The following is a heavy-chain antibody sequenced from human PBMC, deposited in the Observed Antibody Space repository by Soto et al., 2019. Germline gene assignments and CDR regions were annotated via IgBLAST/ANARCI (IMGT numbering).Heavy chain of an antibody. Sequence: WGPLRPSCAASGFTFSSYSMNWVRQAPGKGLEWVSYISSSSSTIYYADSVKGRFTISRDNAKNSLYLQMNSLRDEDTAVYYCARLLYDFWSGYYRRGPLDVWGQGTTVTVSS. CDR3: ARLLYDFWSGYYRRGPLDV. D-gene: IGHD3-3*01. CDR1: GFTFSSYS. J-gene: IGHJ6*02. CDR2: ISSSSSTI. V-gene: IGHV3-48*02.